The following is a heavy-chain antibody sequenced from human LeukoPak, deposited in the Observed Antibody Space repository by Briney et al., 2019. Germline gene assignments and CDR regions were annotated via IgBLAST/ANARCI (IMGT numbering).Heavy chain of an antibody. V-gene: IGHV4-59*01. CDR2: IYYSGST. CDR3: ARASGTGTTGDY. J-gene: IGHJ4*02. Sequence: SETLSLTCTVSGGSISSYYWSWIRQPPGKGLEWIGYIYYSGSTNYNPSLKSRVTISVDMSKNQFSLKLSSVTAADTAVYYCARASGTGTTGDYWGQGTLVTVSS. CDR1: GGSISSYY. D-gene: IGHD1-1*01.